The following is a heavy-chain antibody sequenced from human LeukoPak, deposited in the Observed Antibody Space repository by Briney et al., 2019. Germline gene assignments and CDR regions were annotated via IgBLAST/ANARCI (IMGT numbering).Heavy chain of an antibody. Sequence: SETLSLTCTVSGGSISSYYWSWIRQPAGKGLEWIGHIYKIGTTNYNPSLKSRLTISADTSKNQFSLKLRSVTAADTAVYYCVIGVGWQPDYWGQGALVAVSS. J-gene: IGHJ4*02. CDR2: IYKIGTT. V-gene: IGHV4-4*07. D-gene: IGHD2-15*01. CDR3: VIGVGWQPDY. CDR1: GGSISSYY.